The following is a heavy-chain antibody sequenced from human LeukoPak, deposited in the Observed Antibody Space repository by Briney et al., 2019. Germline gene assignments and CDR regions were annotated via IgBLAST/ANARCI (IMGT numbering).Heavy chain of an antibody. J-gene: IGHJ4*02. CDR1: GFTVSYAW. D-gene: IGHD5-24*01. V-gene: IGHV3-15*04. CDR3: NTDGDGYNKAYS. Sequence: GGSLRLSCAASGFTVSYAWMSWVRQAPGKWLEWVGRIGRKTDGGTTDYAAPVKGRFSISRDDSEDTLYLHMNSLKTEDTAVYYCNTDGDGYNKAYSWGQGTLVTVSS. CDR2: IGRKTDGGTT.